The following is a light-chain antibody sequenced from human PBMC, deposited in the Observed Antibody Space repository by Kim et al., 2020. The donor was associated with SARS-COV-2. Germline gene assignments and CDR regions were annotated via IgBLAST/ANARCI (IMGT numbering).Light chain of an antibody. CDR3: NSRDSNDNVV. CDR2: GKN. V-gene: IGLV3-19*01. CDR1: SLRSYY. J-gene: IGLJ2*01. Sequence: SSELTQDPAVSVALGQTVRITCQGDSLRSYYATWYQQKPGQAPILVIYGKNNRPSGIPDRFSGSSSGNTASLTITGTQAGDEADYYCNSRDSNDNVVFGGATSLTVL.